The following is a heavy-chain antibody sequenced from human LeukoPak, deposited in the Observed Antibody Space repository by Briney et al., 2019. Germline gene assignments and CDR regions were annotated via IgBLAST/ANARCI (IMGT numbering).Heavy chain of an antibody. CDR3: AKGYSSSPGMFDY. CDR1: GGSISSGGYY. J-gene: IGHJ4*02. Sequence: SETLSLTCTVSGGSISSGGYYWSWIRQPPGKGLEWIGYIFHTGNTYYNPSLKSRVTISVDTSKNQFSLKLSSVTAADTAVYYCAKGYSSSPGMFDYWGQGTLVTVSS. CDR2: IFHTGNT. V-gene: IGHV4-30-2*01. D-gene: IGHD6-13*01.